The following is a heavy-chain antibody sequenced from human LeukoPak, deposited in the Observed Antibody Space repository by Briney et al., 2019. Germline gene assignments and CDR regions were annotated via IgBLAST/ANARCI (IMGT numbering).Heavy chain of an antibody. CDR2: IYTSGST. CDR1: GGSISSYY. Sequence: SETLSLTCTVSGGSISSYYWSWIRQPAGEGLEWIGRIYTSGSTNYNPSLKSRVTMSVDTSKNQFSLKLSSVTAADTAVYYCARDRGRRAVAGTPDYWGQGTLVTVSS. CDR3: ARDRGRRAVAGTPDY. J-gene: IGHJ4*02. V-gene: IGHV4-4*07. D-gene: IGHD6-19*01.